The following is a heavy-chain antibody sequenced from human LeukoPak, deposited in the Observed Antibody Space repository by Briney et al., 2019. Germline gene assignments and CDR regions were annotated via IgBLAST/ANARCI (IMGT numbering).Heavy chain of an antibody. D-gene: IGHD1-26*01. J-gene: IGHJ4*02. CDR3: AVLPPATNFDY. CDR2: IYYSGST. Sequence: PLETLSLTCTVSGGSISSSSYYWGWIRQPPGKGLEWIGSIYYSGSTYYNPSLKSRVTISVDTSKNQFSLKLSSVTAADTAGYYCAVLPPATNFDYWAQGTLVTVSS. CDR1: GGSISSSSYY. V-gene: IGHV4-39*01.